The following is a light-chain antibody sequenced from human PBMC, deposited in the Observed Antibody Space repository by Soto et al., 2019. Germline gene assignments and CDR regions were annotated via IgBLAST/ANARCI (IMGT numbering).Light chain of an antibody. CDR2: DAS. CDR1: QSVSYW. V-gene: IGKV1-5*01. CDR3: QQYNSYPWT. J-gene: IGKJ1*01. Sequence: DIQMTQSPSTLSASVGDRVTITCRASQSVSYWLAWYQQKPGKAPNLLIYDASSLESGVPSRFSGSGSGTEFTLTISSLQPDDFGTYYCQQYNSYPWTFGQGTKV.